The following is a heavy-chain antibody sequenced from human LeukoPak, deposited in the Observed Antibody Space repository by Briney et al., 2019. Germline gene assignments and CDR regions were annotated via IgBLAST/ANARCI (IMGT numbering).Heavy chain of an antibody. D-gene: IGHD3-22*01. CDR3: ARGRSSLQRSLVYYYDRTAVIRYFDL. Sequence: SETLSLTCTVSADSISNDYFWGWLRQPPGKGLEGFGSIYHSGSTNYNPSLKSRVTISVDTSKNQFSLKLSSVTAADTAVYYCARGRSSLQRSLVYYYDRTAVIRYFDLWGRGTLVTVSS. J-gene: IGHJ2*01. CDR1: ADSISNDYF. CDR2: IYHSGST. V-gene: IGHV4-38-2*02.